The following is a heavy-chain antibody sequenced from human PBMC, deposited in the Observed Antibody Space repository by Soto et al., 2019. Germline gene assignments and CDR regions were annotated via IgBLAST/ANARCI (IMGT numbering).Heavy chain of an antibody. CDR3: ARGAGGDAFDI. Sequence: EVQLVESGGVVVQPGGSLRLSCAASGFTFDDYAMHWVRQAPGKGLEGVSLISWDGGSTYYADSVKGRFTISRDNSKNSLYLQMNSLRAEDTALYYCARGAGGDAFDIWGQGTMVTVSS. D-gene: IGHD3-10*01. CDR2: ISWDGGST. J-gene: IGHJ3*02. CDR1: GFTFDDYA. V-gene: IGHV3-43D*04.